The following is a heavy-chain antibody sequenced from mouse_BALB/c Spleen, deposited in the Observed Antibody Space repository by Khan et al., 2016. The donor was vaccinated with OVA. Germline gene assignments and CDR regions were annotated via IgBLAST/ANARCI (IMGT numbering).Heavy chain of an antibody. D-gene: IGHD1-1*01. CDR2: TNPTNGRT. CDR3: ARCKKIVATYFDY. V-gene: IGHV1S81*02. CDR1: GYTFTSYW. Sequence: QVQLQQSGAELVKAGASVKMSCKASGYTFTSYWMHWVKQRLGQGLEWFAETNPTNGRTYYNEKFKSKATLTVDKSSSTAYMLLSGLTIEDAAVYYCARCKKIVATYFDYWGQGTTLTVSS. J-gene: IGHJ2*01.